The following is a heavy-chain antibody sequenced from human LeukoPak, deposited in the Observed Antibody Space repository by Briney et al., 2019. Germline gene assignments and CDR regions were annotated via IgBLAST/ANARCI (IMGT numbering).Heavy chain of an antibody. J-gene: IGHJ4*02. CDR2: IYSSGNT. D-gene: IGHD2-15*01. Sequence: SETLSLTCTVSGGSLSSHYWSWIRQPAGKGLEWIGRIYSSGNTNYNPSLKSRVTMSVDTSKNQFSLKLSSVTAADTAVYYCAREVVIAATYDYWGQGTLVTVSS. CDR1: GGSLSSHY. CDR3: AREVVIAATYDY. V-gene: IGHV4-4*07.